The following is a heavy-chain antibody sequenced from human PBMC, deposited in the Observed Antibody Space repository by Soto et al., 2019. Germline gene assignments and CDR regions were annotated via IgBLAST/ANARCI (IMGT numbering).Heavy chain of an antibody. CDR3: APTRTYQSFWVGYYLGDICYY. Sequence: GGSLRLSCAASGFTVSSNYMSWVRQAPGKGLEWVSVIYSGGSTYYADSVKGRFTISRDNSKNTLYLQMNSLRAEDTAVYYCAPTRTYQSFWVGYYLGDICYYWGQETRVTVSS. CDR2: IYSGGST. V-gene: IGHV3-66*01. D-gene: IGHD3-3*01. J-gene: IGHJ4*02. CDR1: GFTVSSNY.